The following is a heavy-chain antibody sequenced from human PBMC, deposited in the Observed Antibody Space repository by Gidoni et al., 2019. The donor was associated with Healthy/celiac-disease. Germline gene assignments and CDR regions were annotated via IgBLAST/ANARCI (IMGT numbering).Heavy chain of an antibody. Sequence: QVQLVQSGAEVKKPGASVKVSCKASGYTFPSYGLSWVRQAPGQGLEWMGWISAYNGNTNYAQKRQGRVTMTTDTSTSTAYMELRSLRSDDTAVYYCARDQGRLRVAAAGTSYYYYGMDVWGQGTTVTVSS. J-gene: IGHJ6*02. V-gene: IGHV1-18*01. CDR2: ISAYNGNT. CDR1: GYTFPSYG. CDR3: ARDQGRLRVAAAGTSYYYYGMDV. D-gene: IGHD6-13*01.